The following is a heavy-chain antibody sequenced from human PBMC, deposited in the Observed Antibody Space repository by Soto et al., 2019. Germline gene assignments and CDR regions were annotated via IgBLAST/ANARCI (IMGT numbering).Heavy chain of an antibody. J-gene: IGHJ4*02. CDR3: ARDTVATIGYFDY. D-gene: IGHD5-12*01. Sequence: SETLSLTCTVSGGSISSYYWSWIRQPPGKGLEWIGYIYYSGSTNYNPSLKSRVTISVDTSKNQFSLKLSSVTAAGTAVYYCARDTVATIGYFDYWGQGTLVTVSS. CDR1: GGSISSYY. CDR2: IYYSGST. V-gene: IGHV4-59*01.